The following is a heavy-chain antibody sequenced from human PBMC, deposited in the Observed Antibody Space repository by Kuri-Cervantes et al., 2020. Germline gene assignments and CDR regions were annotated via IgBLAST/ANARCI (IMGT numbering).Heavy chain of an antibody. V-gene: IGHV3-30*03. CDR3: ARVSIAVAGVIDY. CDR1: GFTFNSCG. Sequence: GESLKISCAASGFTFNSCGMHWVRQAPGKGLEWVTVISYDGSNTYYADSVKGRFTISRDNSKDTLYLQMNSLRAEDTAVYYCARVSIAVAGVIDYWGQGTLVTVSS. CDR2: ISYDGSNT. D-gene: IGHD6-19*01. J-gene: IGHJ4*02.